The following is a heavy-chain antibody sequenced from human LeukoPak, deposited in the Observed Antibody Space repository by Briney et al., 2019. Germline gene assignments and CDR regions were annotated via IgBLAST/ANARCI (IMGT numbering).Heavy chain of an antibody. D-gene: IGHD3-16*01. CDR2: LRGNGDA. V-gene: IGHV3-23*01. CDR3: AKASWVSTADAVL. CDR1: GFTFSSYA. Sequence: GGSLTLSCVASGFTFSSYAMSWVPETPARGLEWVSSLRGNGDAFYADSVKGRFTLSRDESRNTVYLQLSKLRVEDTAIYYCAKASWVSTADAVLWGQGTVVTVSS. J-gene: IGHJ4*02.